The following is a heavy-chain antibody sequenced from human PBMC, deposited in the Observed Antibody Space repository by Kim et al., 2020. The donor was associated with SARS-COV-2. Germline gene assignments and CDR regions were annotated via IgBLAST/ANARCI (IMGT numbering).Heavy chain of an antibody. CDR1: GGSFSGYY. J-gene: IGHJ4*02. CDR2: INHSGST. Sequence: SETLSLTCAVYGGSFSGYYWSWIRQPPGKGLEWIGEINHSGSTNYNPSLKSRVTISVDTSKNQFSLKLSSVTAADTAVYYCARGRGWNHRVYFDYWGQGTLVTVSS. CDR3: ARGRGWNHRVYFDY. V-gene: IGHV4-34*01. D-gene: IGHD1-1*01.